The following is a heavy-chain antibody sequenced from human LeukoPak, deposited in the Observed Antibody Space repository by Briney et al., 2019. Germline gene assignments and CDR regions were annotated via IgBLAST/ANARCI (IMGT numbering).Heavy chain of an antibody. CDR3: ARGYYYDKTRFPFDP. V-gene: IGHV1-69*01. CDR1: GGTFSSYA. Sequence: SVTVSCKASGGTFSSYAISWVRQAPGKGLEWMGGIIPIFGTANYAQKFQGRVTITADESTSTAYMELSSLRSEDTAVYYCARGYYYDKTRFPFDPWGQGTLVTVSS. J-gene: IGHJ5*02. D-gene: IGHD3-22*01. CDR2: IIPIFGTA.